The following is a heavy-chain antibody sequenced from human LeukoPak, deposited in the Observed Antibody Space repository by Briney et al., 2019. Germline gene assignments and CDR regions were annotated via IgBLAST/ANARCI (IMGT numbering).Heavy chain of an antibody. CDR1: GGSISSSSYY. CDR2: IYYSGST. J-gene: IGHJ4*02. Sequence: SETLSLTCTVSGGSISSSSYYWGWIRQPPGKGLEWIGSIYYSGSTYYNPSLKSRVTISVDTSKNQFSLKVSSVTAADTALYFCARDGIAARPDFDYWGQGTLVTVSS. V-gene: IGHV4-39*07. CDR3: ARDGIAARPDFDY. D-gene: IGHD6-6*01.